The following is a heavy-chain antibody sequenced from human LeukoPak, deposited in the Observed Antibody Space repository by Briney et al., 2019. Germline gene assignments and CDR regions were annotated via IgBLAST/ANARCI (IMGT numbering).Heavy chain of an antibody. Sequence: GPAVKLSFNASGYAFTNYGIRLGRQRPGQGLEWMGWVTTSNGNTNYAQKFEDRVTMTRDTSTSTVYMELRSLASDDTAVYYCARDRSNSDYWGQGTLVTVSS. CDR1: GYAFTNYG. CDR3: ARDRSNSDY. D-gene: IGHD4-11*01. J-gene: IGHJ4*02. V-gene: IGHV1-18*01. CDR2: VTTSNGNT.